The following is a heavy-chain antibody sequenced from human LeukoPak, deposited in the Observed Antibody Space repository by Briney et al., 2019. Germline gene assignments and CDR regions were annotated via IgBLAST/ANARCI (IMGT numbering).Heavy chain of an antibody. Sequence: PGGSLRLSCAASGFTFSSYEMNWVRQAPGKGLEWVSTIGGSGGSTYYADSVKGRFTISRDNSRNTLYLQMNSLRAEDTAIYYCAKDRDYFGSGSYYKGPFDYWGQGTLVTVSS. V-gene: IGHV3-23*01. J-gene: IGHJ4*02. D-gene: IGHD3-10*01. CDR1: GFTFSSYE. CDR2: IGGSGGST. CDR3: AKDRDYFGSGSYYKGPFDY.